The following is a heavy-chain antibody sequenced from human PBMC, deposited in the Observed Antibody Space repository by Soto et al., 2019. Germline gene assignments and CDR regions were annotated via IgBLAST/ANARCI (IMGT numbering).Heavy chain of an antibody. Sequence: SETLSLTCTVSGGSISSYYWSWIRQPPGKGLEWIGYIYYSGSTNYNPSLKSRVTISVDTSKNQFSLKLSSVTAADTAVYYCARHVHFTLAGTGFDPWGPGTLVTVSS. J-gene: IGHJ5*02. CDR1: GGSISSYY. CDR3: ARHVHFTLAGTGFDP. D-gene: IGHD6-19*01. CDR2: IYYSGST. V-gene: IGHV4-59*01.